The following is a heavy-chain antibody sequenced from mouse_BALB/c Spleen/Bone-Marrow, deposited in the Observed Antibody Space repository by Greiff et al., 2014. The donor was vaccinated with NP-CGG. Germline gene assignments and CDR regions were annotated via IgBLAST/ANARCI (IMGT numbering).Heavy chain of an antibody. CDR3: TRGDYPYFPMDY. V-gene: IGHV1S22*01. D-gene: IGHD2-4*01. CDR2: IYPGSGST. Sequence: LQQSGSELVRPGASVKLSCKASGYTFTSYWMHWVEQRPGQGLEWIGNIYPGSGSTNYDEKFKNKATLTVDTSSSAAYMQLRSLTSEDSAVYYCTRGDYPYFPMDYWGQGTSVTVSS. J-gene: IGHJ4*01. CDR1: GYTFTSYW.